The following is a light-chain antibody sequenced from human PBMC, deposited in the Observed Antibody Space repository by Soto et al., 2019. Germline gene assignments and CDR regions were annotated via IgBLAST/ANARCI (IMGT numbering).Light chain of an antibody. V-gene: IGKV3-15*01. Sequence: DIVMTQSPATLSVSPVEIATLSCRASQSVSSNLAWYQQKPGQAPRLLIYGASTRATGIPARFSGSGSGTDFTLTISRLEPEDFAVYYCQQYGSSPTWTFGQGTKVDIK. CDR2: GAS. CDR1: QSVSSN. J-gene: IGKJ1*01. CDR3: QQYGSSPTWT.